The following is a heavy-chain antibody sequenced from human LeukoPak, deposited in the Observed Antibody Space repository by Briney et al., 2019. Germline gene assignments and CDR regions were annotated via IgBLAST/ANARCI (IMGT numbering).Heavy chain of an antibody. Sequence: GGSLRLSCAASGFTFDDHAMHWVRQAPGKGLEWVSLISWDGGSTYYADSVKGRFTISRDNSKNSLYLQMNSLRGEDTALYYCAKDVRGSTSWYGLDYWGQGTLVTVSS. J-gene: IGHJ4*02. CDR1: GFTFDDHA. CDR2: ISWDGGST. V-gene: IGHV3-43D*03. CDR3: AKDVRGSTSWYGLDY. D-gene: IGHD6-13*01.